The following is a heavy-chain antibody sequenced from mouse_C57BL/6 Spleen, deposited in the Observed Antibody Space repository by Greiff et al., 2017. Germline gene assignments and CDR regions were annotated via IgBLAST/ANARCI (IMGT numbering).Heavy chain of an antibody. CDR2: INPNNGGT. J-gene: IGHJ4*01. Sequence: VQLQQSGPELVKPGASVKIPCKASGYTFTDYNMDWVKQSHGKSLEWIGDINPNNGGTIYNQKFKGKATLTVDKSSSTAYMELRSLTSEDTAVYYCARVQDSPYYYAMDYWGQGTSVTVSS. CDR1: GYTFTDYN. CDR3: ARVQDSPYYYAMDY. D-gene: IGHD6-1*01. V-gene: IGHV1-18*01.